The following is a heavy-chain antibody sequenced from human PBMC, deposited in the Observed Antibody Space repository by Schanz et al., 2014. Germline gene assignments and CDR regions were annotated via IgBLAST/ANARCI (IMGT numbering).Heavy chain of an antibody. CDR3: VFGLAVNAFNM. D-gene: IGHD3-3*01. CDR2: VKTDGSIT. Sequence: EVQLVESGGGFVRPGGSLRLSCAASGFTFSSFWMHWVRQAPGKGLVWVSRVKTDGSITNYADSVEGRFTISRDNARNTLYLQMNSLRVEDTAVYYCVFGLAVNAFNMWGQGTMVTVS. CDR1: GFTFSSFW. J-gene: IGHJ3*02. V-gene: IGHV3-74*01.